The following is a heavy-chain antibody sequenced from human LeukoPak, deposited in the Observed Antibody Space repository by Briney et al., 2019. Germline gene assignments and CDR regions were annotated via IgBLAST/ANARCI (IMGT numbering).Heavy chain of an antibody. D-gene: IGHD5-12*01. CDR1: GFTFDAYT. CDR3: ALVATYYYSAMDV. CDR2: ISSSSSYI. J-gene: IGHJ6*02. Sequence: PGGSLRLSCAASGFTFDAYTMHWVRQAPGKGLEWVSSISSSSSYIYYADSVKGRFTISRDNAKNSLYLQMNSLRAEDTAVYYCALVATYYYSAMDVWGQGTTVTVSS. V-gene: IGHV3-21*01.